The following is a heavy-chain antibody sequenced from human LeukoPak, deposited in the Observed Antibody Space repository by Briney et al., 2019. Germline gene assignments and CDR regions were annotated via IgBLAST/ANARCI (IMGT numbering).Heavy chain of an antibody. CDR1: GYSFTNYA. CDR3: VPMGDGFDF. Sequence: ASVKVSCKASGYSFTNYAMNWVRPAPGQGLEYMGWINTDTGNPTYAQGFTGRFVFSLDTSVSTAYLQITSLRAEDTAVYYCVPMGDGFDFWGQGTLVTVSS. V-gene: IGHV7-4-1*02. CDR2: INTDTGNP. D-gene: IGHD3-16*01. J-gene: IGHJ3*01.